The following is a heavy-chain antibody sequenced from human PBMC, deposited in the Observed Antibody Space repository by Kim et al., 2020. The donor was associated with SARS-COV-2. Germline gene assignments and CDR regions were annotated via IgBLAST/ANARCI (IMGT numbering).Heavy chain of an antibody. V-gene: IGHV3-23*03. CDR2: IYSGGSST. CDR1: GFTFSSYA. J-gene: IGHJ4*02. Sequence: GGSLRLSCAASGFTFSSYAMSWVRQAPGKGLEWVSVIYSGGSSTYYADSVKGRFTISRDNSKNTLYLQMNSLRAEDTAVYYCAKVGGDYGTLFDYWGQGTLVTVSS. D-gene: IGHD4-17*01. CDR3: AKVGGDYGTLFDY.